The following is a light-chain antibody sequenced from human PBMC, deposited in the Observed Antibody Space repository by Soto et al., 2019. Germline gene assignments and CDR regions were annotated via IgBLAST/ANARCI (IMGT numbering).Light chain of an antibody. V-gene: IGKV3-11*01. CDR1: QSISTY. Sequence: EIVLTQSPATLSLSPGERATLSCRASQSISTYLAWYQQKPGQAPRLLIFAASNRATGIPARFSGSGSGTDFTLTISILEPEDFAVYYCQPRSNWLITFGQGTRLEIK. CDR3: QPRSNWLIT. J-gene: IGKJ5*01. CDR2: AAS.